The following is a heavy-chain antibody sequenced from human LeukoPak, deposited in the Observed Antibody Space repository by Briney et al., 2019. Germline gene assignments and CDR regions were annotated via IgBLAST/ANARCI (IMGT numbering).Heavy chain of an antibody. CDR2: ISSSSSYI. V-gene: IGHV3-21*01. J-gene: IGHJ4*02. D-gene: IGHD3-16*02. Sequence: PGGSLRLSCAASGFTFSSYAMSWVRQAPGKGLEWVSSISSSSSYIYYADSVKGRFTISRDNAKNSLYLQMNSLRAEDTAVYYCARDLRDYVWGSYRLFDYWGQGTLVTVSS. CDR1: GFTFSSYA. CDR3: ARDLRDYVWGSYRLFDY.